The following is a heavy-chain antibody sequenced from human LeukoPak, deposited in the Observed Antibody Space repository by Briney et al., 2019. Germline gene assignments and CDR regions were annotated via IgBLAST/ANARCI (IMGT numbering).Heavy chain of an antibody. V-gene: IGHV1-8*02. Sequence: GASVKVSCKASGSTFSSYDINWVRQATGQGLEWMGWMNPNSGDTGYTPRFQGRVTMTRDTSISTACMELSSLRSEDTAVYYCALRYSYSWFNPWGQGTLVTVSS. CDR2: MNPNSGDT. CDR1: GSTFSSYD. D-gene: IGHD5-18*01. J-gene: IGHJ5*02. CDR3: ALRYSYSWFNP.